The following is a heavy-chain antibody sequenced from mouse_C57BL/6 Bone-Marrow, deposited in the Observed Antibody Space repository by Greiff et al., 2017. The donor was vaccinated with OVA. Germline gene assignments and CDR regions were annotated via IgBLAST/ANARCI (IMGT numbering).Heavy chain of an antibody. CDR3: ARLGLYYVDY. CDR2: IDPSDSYT. J-gene: IGHJ2*01. CDR1: GYTFTSYW. Sequence: QVQLQQPGAELVKPGASVKLSCKASGYTFTSYWMQWVKQRPGQGLEWIGEIDPSDSYTNYNQKFQGKATLTVDPSSSTAYMQLSSLTSEDSAVYYCARLGLYYVDYWGQGTTLTVSS. V-gene: IGHV1-50*01. D-gene: IGHD3-1*01.